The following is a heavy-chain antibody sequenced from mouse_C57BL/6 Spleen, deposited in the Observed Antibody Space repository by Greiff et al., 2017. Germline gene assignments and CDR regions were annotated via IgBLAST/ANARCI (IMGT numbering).Heavy chain of an antibody. J-gene: IGHJ2*01. D-gene: IGHD1-1*01. CDR2: IDPSDSYT. Sequence: QVQLKQPGAELVRPGTSVKLSCKASGYTFTSYWMHWVKQRPGQGLEWIGVIDPSDSYTNYNQKFKGKATLTVDTSSSTAYMQLSSLTSEDSAVYDCARDGSSYEDYFDYWGQGTTLTVSS. CDR1: GYTFTSYW. CDR3: ARDGSSYEDYFDY. V-gene: IGHV1-59*01.